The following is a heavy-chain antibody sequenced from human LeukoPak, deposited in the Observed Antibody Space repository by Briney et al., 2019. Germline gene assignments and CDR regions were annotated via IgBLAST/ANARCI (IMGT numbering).Heavy chain of an antibody. J-gene: IGHJ3*02. CDR1: GGSFSGYY. Sequence: SGTLSLTCAVYGGSFSGYYWSWIRQPPGKGLEWIGEINHSGSTNYNPSLKSRVTISVDTSKNQFSLKLSSVTAADTAVYYCARDEGRGAFEIWGQGTMVTVSS. CDR2: INHSGST. CDR3: ARDEGRGAFEI. V-gene: IGHV4-34*01.